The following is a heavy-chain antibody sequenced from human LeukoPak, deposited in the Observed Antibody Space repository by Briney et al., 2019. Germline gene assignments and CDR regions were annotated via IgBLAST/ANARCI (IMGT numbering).Heavy chain of an antibody. CDR3: ARVVASTSIDS. V-gene: IGHV4-38-2*02. J-gene: IGHJ4*02. CDR2: IFHSGSV. D-gene: IGHD2-15*01. Sequence: SETLSLTCIVSGYSIISDYFWGWVRQPPGKGPEWIGSIFHSGSVYYNPSLKSRVTVSIDPSKNRFSLKLTSVTAADTAIYYCARVVASTSIDSWGQGTLVTVSS. CDR1: GYSIISDYF.